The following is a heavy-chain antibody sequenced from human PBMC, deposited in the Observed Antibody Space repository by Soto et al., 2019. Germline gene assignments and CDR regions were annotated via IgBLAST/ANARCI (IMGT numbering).Heavy chain of an antibody. CDR2: ISSSSSYI. V-gene: IGHV3-21*01. CDR3: AGRGSQRYYYYGMDV. CDR1: GFTFSSYS. J-gene: IGHJ6*02. D-gene: IGHD6-25*01. Sequence: EVQLVESGGGLVKPGGSLRLSCAASGFTFSSYSMNWVRQAPGKGLEWVSSISSSSSYIYYADSVKGRFTISRDNAKNSLERQMNSLRAGDTAVYYCAGRGSQRYYYYGMDVWGQGTTVTVSS.